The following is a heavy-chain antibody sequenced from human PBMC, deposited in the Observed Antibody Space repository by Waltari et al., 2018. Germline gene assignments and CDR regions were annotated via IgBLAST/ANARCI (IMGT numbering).Heavy chain of an antibody. CDR2: ISSSSSTI. CDR3: ARGGIAARRAFDY. CDR1: GFTFSSYS. V-gene: IGHV3-48*01. D-gene: IGHD6-6*01. J-gene: IGHJ4*02. Sequence: EVQLVESGGGLVQPGGSLRLSCAASGFTFSSYSMNWVRQAPGKGLEWVSYISSSSSTIYYADSGKGRFTISRDNAKNSLYLQMNSLRAEDTAVYYCARGGIAARRAFDYWGQGTLVTVSS.